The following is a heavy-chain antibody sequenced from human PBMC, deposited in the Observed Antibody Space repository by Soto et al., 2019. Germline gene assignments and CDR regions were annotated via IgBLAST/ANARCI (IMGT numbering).Heavy chain of an antibody. CDR1: GFTFSNYA. J-gene: IGHJ5*02. V-gene: IGHV3-23*01. CDR2: IDGSGDST. Sequence: GGSLRLSCAASGFTFSNYAMSWVRQAPGKGLEWVSAIDGSGDSTHYADSVKGRFTISRDNAKNSVYLQMDSLRVEDTAVYYCAREGALKPFSSWGQGALVTVSS. CDR3: AREGALKPFSS.